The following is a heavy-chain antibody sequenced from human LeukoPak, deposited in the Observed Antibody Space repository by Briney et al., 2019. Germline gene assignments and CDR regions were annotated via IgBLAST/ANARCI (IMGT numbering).Heavy chain of an antibody. D-gene: IGHD3-22*01. CDR1: GYTFTSYG. CDR3: ARPQPYYYDSSGGGTFDY. CDR2: ISAYNGNT. Sequence: GASVKVSCKASGYTFTSYGISWVRQAPGQGLEWMGWISAYNGNTNYAQKPQGRVTMTTDTSTSTAYMELRSLRSDDTAVYYCARPQPYYYDSSGGGTFDYWGQGTLVTVSS. V-gene: IGHV1-18*01. J-gene: IGHJ4*02.